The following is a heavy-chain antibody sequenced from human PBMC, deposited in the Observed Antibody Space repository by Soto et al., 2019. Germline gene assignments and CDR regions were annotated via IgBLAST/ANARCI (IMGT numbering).Heavy chain of an antibody. V-gene: IGHV1-18*04. Sequence: ASVKVSCKASGYTFTNHGISWVRQAPGQGLEWLAWISGHNGNTKYAQSLTGRVTMTADTSTSTAYMELRSLRSDDTAVYYCARDLYPLAYYFDFWGQGTLVTVSS. CDR3: ARDLYPLAYYFDF. J-gene: IGHJ4*02. D-gene: IGHD2-8*01. CDR2: ISGHNGNT. CDR1: GYTFTNHG.